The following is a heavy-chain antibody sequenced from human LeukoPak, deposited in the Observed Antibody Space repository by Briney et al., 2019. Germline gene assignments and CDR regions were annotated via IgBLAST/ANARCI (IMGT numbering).Heavy chain of an antibody. CDR1: GYTFTSYD. CDR2: MNPNSGNT. Sequence: GASVKVSCKASGYTFTSYDINWVGQATGQGLEWMGWMNPNSGNTGYAQKFQGRVTMTRNTSISTAYMELSSLRSEDTAVYYCARAFWGGSYNWFDPWGQGTLVTVSS. V-gene: IGHV1-8*01. D-gene: IGHD3-16*01. CDR3: ARAFWGGSYNWFDP. J-gene: IGHJ5*02.